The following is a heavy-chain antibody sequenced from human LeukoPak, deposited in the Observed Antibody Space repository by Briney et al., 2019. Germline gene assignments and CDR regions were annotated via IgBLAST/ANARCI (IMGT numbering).Heavy chain of an antibody. CDR2: INPNSGGT. Sequence: ASVKVSCKASGGTFSSYAISWVRQAPGQGLEWMGWINPNSGGTNYAQKFQGRVTMTRDTSISTAYMELSRLRSDDTAVYYCARDPSSYCSSTSCYTGDYWGQGTLVTVSS. CDR1: GGTFSSYA. CDR3: ARDPSSYCSSTSCYTGDY. D-gene: IGHD2-2*02. J-gene: IGHJ4*02. V-gene: IGHV1-2*02.